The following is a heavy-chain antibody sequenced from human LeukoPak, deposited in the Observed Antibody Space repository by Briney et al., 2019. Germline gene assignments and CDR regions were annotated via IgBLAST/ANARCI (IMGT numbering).Heavy chain of an antibody. J-gene: IGHJ5*02. CDR1: GDSISSYY. V-gene: IGHV4-59*08. CDR3: ARQPYSFDSSGHEIHWFDP. D-gene: IGHD3-22*01. CDR2: VYYSGNT. Sequence: SETLSLTCTVSGDSISSYYWSWIRQPPGKGLEWIGYVYYSGNTNYNPSLKGRVTISADTSKNQFSLELSSVTAADTAVYYCARQPYSFDSSGHEIHWFDPWGQGTLVTVSS.